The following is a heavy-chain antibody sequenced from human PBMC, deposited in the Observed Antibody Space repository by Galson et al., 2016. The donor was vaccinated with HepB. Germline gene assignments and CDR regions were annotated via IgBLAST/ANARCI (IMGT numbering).Heavy chain of an antibody. Sequence: SETLSLTCGVFGRSISGTNWWSWVRQTPGKGLEWIGEIYHSGSTNYNPSLKSRVTISVDKSKNQLSLKLNSVTAADTSVYYCARHYTRIIDLAIWGQGTMVTVSS. D-gene: IGHD2/OR15-2a*01. V-gene: IGHV4-4*02. CDR3: ARHYTRIIDLAI. CDR1: GRSISGTNW. CDR2: IYHSGST. J-gene: IGHJ3*02.